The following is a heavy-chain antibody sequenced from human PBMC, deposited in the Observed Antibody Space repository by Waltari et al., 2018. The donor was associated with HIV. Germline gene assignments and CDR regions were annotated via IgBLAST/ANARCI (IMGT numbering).Heavy chain of an antibody. D-gene: IGHD2-21*01. Sequence: EVQLVESGGGLVQPGGSLRLSCAASGFTFSRYWTSWVGQAPGKGLEWVANIKQDGSEKYYVDSVKGRFTISRDNAKNSLYLQMNSLRAEDTAVYYCAREIARGAFDIWGQGTMVTVSS. CDR2: IKQDGSEK. J-gene: IGHJ3*02. V-gene: IGHV3-7*01. CDR3: AREIARGAFDI. CDR1: GFTFSRYW.